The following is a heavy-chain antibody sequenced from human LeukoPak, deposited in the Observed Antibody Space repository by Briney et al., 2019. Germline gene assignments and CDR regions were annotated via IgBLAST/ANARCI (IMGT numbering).Heavy chain of an antibody. Sequence: GGSLRLSCAASGFTFNNYAMNWVRQAPGKGLEWVGFIRSKAYGGTTEYAASVKGRFTISRDDSKSIAYLQMNSLKTEDTAVYYCTRAGVRGFPDLGVDYWGQGTLVTVSS. CDR3: TRAGVRGFPDLGVDY. V-gene: IGHV3-49*04. CDR1: GFTFNNYA. D-gene: IGHD3-16*01. J-gene: IGHJ4*02. CDR2: IRSKAYGGTT.